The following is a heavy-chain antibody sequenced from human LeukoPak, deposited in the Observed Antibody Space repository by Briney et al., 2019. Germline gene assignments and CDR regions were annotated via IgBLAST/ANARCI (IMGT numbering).Heavy chain of an antibody. J-gene: IGHJ4*02. D-gene: IGHD6-19*01. CDR3: AKETGHSSGWYVGYYFDY. CDR1: GFTFSSYA. Sequence: PGGSLRLSCAASGFTFSSYAMSWVRQAPGKGLEWVSGISGSAGSTYYSDSVKGRFTISRDNSKNTLYVQMNSLRAEDTALYYCAKETGHSSGWYVGYYFDYWGQGTLVTVSS. V-gene: IGHV3-23*01. CDR2: ISGSAGST.